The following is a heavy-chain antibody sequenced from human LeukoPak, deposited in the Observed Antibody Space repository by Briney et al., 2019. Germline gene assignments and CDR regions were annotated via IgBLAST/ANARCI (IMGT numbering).Heavy chain of an antibody. CDR2: IDAKSGGT. J-gene: IGHJ4*02. V-gene: IGHV1-2*02. CDR1: GYTFTGHY. D-gene: IGHD6-13*01. CDR3: ARRRGYSSGWSGPFDD. Sequence: ASVKVSCEASGYTFTGHYMHWVRQAPGQGLEWMGWIDAKSGGTKYAQRFQGRVTMTRDTSINTGYMELSSLTSDDTAVYYCARRRGYSSGWSGPFDDWGQGTLVTVSS.